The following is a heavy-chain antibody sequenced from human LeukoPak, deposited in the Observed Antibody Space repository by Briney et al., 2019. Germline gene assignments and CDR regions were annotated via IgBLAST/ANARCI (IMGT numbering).Heavy chain of an antibody. D-gene: IGHD6-19*01. CDR2: MWYDGSNK. Sequence: PGRSLRLSCAASGFIFSSYGMHWVRQAPGKGLEGVAVMWYDGSNKYYADSVKGRFTISRDNSKNTLYLQMDSLRVEDTAVYYCARDPGVRWLVGFDYWGQGTLVTVSS. CDR3: ARDPGVRWLVGFDY. J-gene: IGHJ4*02. V-gene: IGHV3-33*01. CDR1: GFIFSSYG.